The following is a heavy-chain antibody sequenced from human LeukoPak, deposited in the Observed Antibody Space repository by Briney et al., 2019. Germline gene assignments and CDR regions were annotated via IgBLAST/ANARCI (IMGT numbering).Heavy chain of an antibody. J-gene: IGHJ3*02. CDR1: GYSISSSNW. V-gene: IGHV4-28*03. CDR3: ARDPSYGAFDI. D-gene: IGHD1-26*01. Sequence: SDTLSLTCAVSGYSISSSNWWGWIRQPPGKGLEWIGYIYYSGSTYYNPSLKSRVTMSVDTSKNQFSLKLSSVTAVDTAVYYCARDPSYGAFDIWGQGTMVTVSS. CDR2: IYYSGST.